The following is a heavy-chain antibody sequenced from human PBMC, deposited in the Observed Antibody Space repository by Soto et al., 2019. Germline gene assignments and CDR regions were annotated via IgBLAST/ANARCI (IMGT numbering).Heavy chain of an antibody. D-gene: IGHD2-2*01. V-gene: IGHV3-9*01. CDR2: ISWKSGNI. CDR3: AKHKPCSSTTCYPLRDAFDI. Sequence: GGSLRLSCAASGFTFDDYAMHWVRQAPGKGLEWVSGISWKSGNIGYADSVKGRFTISRDNAKNSLYLQMNSLRAEDAALYYCAKHKPCSSTTCYPLRDAFDIWGQGTMVTVSS. CDR1: GFTFDDYA. J-gene: IGHJ3*02.